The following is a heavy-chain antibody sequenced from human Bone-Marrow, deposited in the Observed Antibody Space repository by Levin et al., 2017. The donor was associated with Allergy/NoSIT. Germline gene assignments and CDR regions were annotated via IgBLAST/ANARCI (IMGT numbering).Heavy chain of an antibody. J-gene: IGHJ6*02. CDR1: GFAFSDYA. CDR3: AKETTAGNIYFYGMDV. Sequence: GGSLRLSCAGSGFAFSDYAMSWVRQAPGKGLEWVAVISSNGGDEFYADSVKGRFTVSRDNSKNTVFLNMNSLRAEDTAVYHCAKETTAGNIYFYGMDVWGLGTTVTVSS. CDR2: ISSNGGDE. D-gene: IGHD6-13*01. V-gene: IGHV3-30*18.